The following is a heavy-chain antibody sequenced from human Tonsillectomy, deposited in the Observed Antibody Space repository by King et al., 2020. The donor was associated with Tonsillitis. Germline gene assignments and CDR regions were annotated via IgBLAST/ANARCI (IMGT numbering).Heavy chain of an antibody. J-gene: IGHJ4*02. V-gene: IGHV3-23*04. Sequence: VQLVESGGGLVQPGGSLRLSCAASGFTFSNYAMSWVRQTPGKGLEWVSAISGGGGTTYYTDSVKGRFTISRDNSKNTLYLQMNSLRAEDTSVYYCAKDRLEWGLPNDFFDLWGQGTLVTVSS. D-gene: IGHD3-3*01. CDR2: ISGGGGTT. CDR1: GFTFSNYA. CDR3: AKDRLEWGLPNDFFDL.